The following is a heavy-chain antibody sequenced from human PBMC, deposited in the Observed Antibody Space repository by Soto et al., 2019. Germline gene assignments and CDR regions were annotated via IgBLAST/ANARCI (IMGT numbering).Heavy chain of an antibody. CDR2: ISDDGSRT. J-gene: IGHJ5*01. D-gene: IGHD3-22*01. CDR1: GFTFSSYA. CDR3: VKDRHVYDRSGYPRGWFDS. Sequence: LGGSLRLSCAASGFTFSSYALNWVRQAPGKGLQWVSGISDDGSRTYYADSVKGRFTISRDNSKSTLFLQMNSLRVEDPAVYHCVKDRHVYDRSGYPRGWFDSWGQGTLVTVSS. V-gene: IGHV3-23*01.